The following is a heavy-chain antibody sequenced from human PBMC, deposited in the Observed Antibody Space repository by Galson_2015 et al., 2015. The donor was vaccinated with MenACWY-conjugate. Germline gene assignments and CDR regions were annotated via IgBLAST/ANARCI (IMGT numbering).Heavy chain of an antibody. J-gene: IGHJ4*02. Sequence: SLRLSCAASGFTIGRYWIHWVRQVPGKGPVWISCITVDATNTEFADSVKGRFALSRDNARNTVYLQMNSLTAEDTAVYYCARDGGGGTPFDCWGQGTLVTGSS. D-gene: IGHD1-26*01. CDR2: ITVDATNT. CDR3: ARDGGGGTPFDC. V-gene: IGHV3-74*03. CDR1: GFTIGRYW.